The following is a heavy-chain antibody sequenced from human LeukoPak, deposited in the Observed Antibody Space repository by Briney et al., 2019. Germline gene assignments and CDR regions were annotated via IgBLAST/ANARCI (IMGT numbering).Heavy chain of an antibody. D-gene: IGHD3-10*01. Sequence: PGGSLRLSCAASGFTFSSYGMHWVRQAPGKGLEWVAVIWYDGGNKYYADSVKGRFTISRDNSKNTLYLQMNSLRAEDTAVYYCARTRGYYYYYGMDVWGQGTTVTVSS. CDR2: IWYDGGNK. CDR1: GFTFSSYG. CDR3: ARTRGYYYYYGMDV. J-gene: IGHJ6*02. V-gene: IGHV3-33*01.